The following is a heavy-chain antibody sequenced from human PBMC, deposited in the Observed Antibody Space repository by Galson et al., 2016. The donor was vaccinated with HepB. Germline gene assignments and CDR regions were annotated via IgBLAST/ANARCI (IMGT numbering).Heavy chain of an antibody. CDR2: IYPSGGT. D-gene: IGHD6-6*01. V-gene: IGHV4-4*02. CDR1: NGSITSAHW. Sequence: SETLSLTCAVSNGSITSAHWWTWVRQSPGKGLEWIGEIYPSGGTNYNPSLKSRVTIHVDTSKNQVSLKLNSVTAADSAVYYCSRPPSSIAAPSDAFDLWGLGTVVTVPS. J-gene: IGHJ3*01. CDR3: SRPPSSIAAPSDAFDL.